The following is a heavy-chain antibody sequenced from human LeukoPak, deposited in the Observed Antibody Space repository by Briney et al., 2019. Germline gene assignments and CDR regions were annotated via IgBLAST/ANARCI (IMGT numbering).Heavy chain of an antibody. Sequence: GASVKVSCKASGYTFTSYDINWVRQATGQGLEWMGWMNPNSGNTGYAQKFQGRVTITRNTSVSTAYMELSSLRSDDTAVYYCARDRVGATDFDYWGQGTLVTVSS. J-gene: IGHJ4*02. CDR2: MNPNSGNT. V-gene: IGHV1-8*03. CDR1: GYTFTSYD. D-gene: IGHD1-26*01. CDR3: ARDRVGATDFDY.